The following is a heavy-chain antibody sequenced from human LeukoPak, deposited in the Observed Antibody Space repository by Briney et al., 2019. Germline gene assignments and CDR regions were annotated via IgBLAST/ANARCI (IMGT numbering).Heavy chain of an antibody. CDR1: GVSISSYY. CDR3: ARLPPYSSSSYYFDY. J-gene: IGHJ4*02. Sequence: SETLSLTCTVSGVSISSYYWSWIRQPPGKGLEWIWYIYYSGSTNYNPSLKRRVTISVDTSKNQFSLKLSSVTAADTAVYYCARLPPYSSSSYYFDYWGQGTLVTVSS. D-gene: IGHD6-6*01. V-gene: IGHV4-59*08. CDR2: IYYSGST.